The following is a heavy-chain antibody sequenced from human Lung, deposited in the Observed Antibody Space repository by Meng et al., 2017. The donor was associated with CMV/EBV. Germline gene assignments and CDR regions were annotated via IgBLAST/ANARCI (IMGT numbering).Heavy chain of an antibody. CDR1: GGSFSGYY. Sequence: LXXAVYGGSFSGYYWSWIRQPPGKGLEWIGEINHSGSTNYNPSLKSRVTISVDTSKNQFSLKLSSVTAADTAVYYCATIAAAERNGMDVWGQGTTVTVSS. J-gene: IGHJ6*02. D-gene: IGHD6-13*01. CDR3: ATIAAAERNGMDV. CDR2: INHSGST. V-gene: IGHV4-34*01.